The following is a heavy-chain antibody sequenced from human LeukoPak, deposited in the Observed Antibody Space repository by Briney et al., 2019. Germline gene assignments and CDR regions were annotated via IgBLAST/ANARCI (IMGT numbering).Heavy chain of an antibody. CDR2: ISSSSSYI. J-gene: IGHJ6*03. Sequence: PGGSLRLSCAASGFTFSSYSMNWVRQAPGKGLEWVSSISSSSSYIYYADSVKGRFTISRDNAKNSLYLQMNSLRAEDTAVYYCAKLLGEDIVVVPAAMANYYYYMDVWGKGTTVTVSS. D-gene: IGHD2-2*01. V-gene: IGHV3-21*01. CDR1: GFTFSSYS. CDR3: AKLLGEDIVVVPAAMANYYYYMDV.